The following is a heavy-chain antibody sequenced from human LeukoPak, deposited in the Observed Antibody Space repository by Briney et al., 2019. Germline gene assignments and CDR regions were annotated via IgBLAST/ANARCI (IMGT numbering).Heavy chain of an antibody. CDR2: ITDKGANT. V-gene: IGHV3-23*01. D-gene: IGHD3-10*01. CDR3: AKGPGGRSNWFDP. Sequence: GGSLRLSCAVSGFSFSAYDMNWVRQAPGKGLEWVSTITDKGANTYYADSVKGRFTISRDNYKSTLYLQMNSLRAEDTAVYYFAKGPGGRSNWFDPWGQGALVTVSS. CDR1: GFSFSAYD. J-gene: IGHJ5*02.